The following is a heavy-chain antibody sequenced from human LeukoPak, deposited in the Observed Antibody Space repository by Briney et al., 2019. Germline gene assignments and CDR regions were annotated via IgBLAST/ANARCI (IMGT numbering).Heavy chain of an antibody. D-gene: IGHD2-15*01. J-gene: IGHJ4*02. V-gene: IGHV3-23*01. CDR3: AKAMEGCWSGGRCDQYYFDY. CDR1: GFTFSSYA. CDR2: ISGSGGST. Sequence: GASLRLSCAASGFTFSSYAMSWVRQAPGKGLEWVSAISGSGGSTYYADSVEGRFTISRDNSKNTLYLQMNSLRAEDTAVYYCAKAMEGCWSGGRCDQYYFDYWGQGTLVTVSS.